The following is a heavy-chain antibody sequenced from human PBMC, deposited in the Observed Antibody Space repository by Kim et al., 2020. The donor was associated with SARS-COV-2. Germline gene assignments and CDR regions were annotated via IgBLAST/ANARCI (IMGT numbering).Heavy chain of an antibody. CDR1: GYSFTSYW. CDR3: ASTYSSSSHGYYYYYGMDV. CDR2: IDPSDSYT. J-gene: IGHJ6*04. D-gene: IGHD6-13*01. V-gene: IGHV5-10-1*01. Sequence: GESLKISCKGSGYSFTSYWISWVRQMPGKGLEWMGRIDPSDSYTNYSPSFQGHVTISADKSISTAYLQWSSLKASDTAMYYCASTYSSSSHGYYYYYGMDVWGEGTTVTVSS.